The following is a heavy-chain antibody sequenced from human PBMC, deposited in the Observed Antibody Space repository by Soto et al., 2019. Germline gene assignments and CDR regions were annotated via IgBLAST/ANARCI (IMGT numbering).Heavy chain of an antibody. J-gene: IGHJ1*01. CDR2: INPNSGGT. D-gene: IGHD1-26*01. V-gene: IGHV1-2*04. CDR1: GYTFTGYY. CDR3: ARAGAVGATHFQH. Sequence: ASVKVSCKASGYTFTGYYMHWVRQAPGQGLEWMGWINPNSGGTNYAQKFQGWVTMTRDTSISTAYMELSRLRSDDTAVYYCARAGAVGATHFQHWGQGTLVTVSP.